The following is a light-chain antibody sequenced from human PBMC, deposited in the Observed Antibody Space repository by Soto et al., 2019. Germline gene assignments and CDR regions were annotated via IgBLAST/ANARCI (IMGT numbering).Light chain of an antibody. CDR3: RQRDNWPIT. J-gene: IGKJ5*01. V-gene: IGKV3-11*01. CDR2: DAS. Sequence: DIVLTQSPATLSLSPGERATLSCRASQSISSYLTWYQQKPGQAPKLLIFDASKRATGIPARFSGSGSGTAFTLTISSLEPEDVAVYYCRQRDNWPITFGQGTRLEIK. CDR1: QSISSY.